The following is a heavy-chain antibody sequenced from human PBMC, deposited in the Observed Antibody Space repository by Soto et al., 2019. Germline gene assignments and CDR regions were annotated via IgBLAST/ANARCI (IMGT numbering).Heavy chain of an antibody. CDR2: LIPLFGTT. D-gene: IGHD1-7*01. CDR3: VRGTNWRYRFDS. Sequence: QVQLVQSGAEVKKPGSSVKVSCEASGGTFSGHAISWVRQAPGQGPEWMGGLIPLFGTTQHAENFQDRLTITAHKYTSPAYMDLTSLRFEDTAIYYCVRGTNWRYRFDSWGQGTLVTVSS. J-gene: IGHJ4*02. V-gene: IGHV1-69*06. CDR1: GGTFSGHA.